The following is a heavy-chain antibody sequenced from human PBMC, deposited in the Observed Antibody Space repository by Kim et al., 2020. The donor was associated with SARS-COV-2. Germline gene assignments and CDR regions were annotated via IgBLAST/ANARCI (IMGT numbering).Heavy chain of an antibody. CDR1: GGTFSSYA. CDR3: ARDDGGNSRGSDFYYYGMDV. CDR2: IIPIFGTA. D-gene: IGHD2-21*02. Sequence: SVKVSCKASGGTFSSYAISWVRQAPGQGLEWMGGIIPIFGTANYAQKFQGRVTITADESTSTAYMELSSLRSEDTAVYYCARDDGGNSRGSDFYYYGMDVWGQGTTGTVSS. J-gene: IGHJ6*02. V-gene: IGHV1-69*13.